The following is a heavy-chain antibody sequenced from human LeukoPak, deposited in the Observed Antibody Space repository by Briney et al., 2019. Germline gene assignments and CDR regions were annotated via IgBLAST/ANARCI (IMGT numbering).Heavy chain of an antibody. CDR2: ISSSGSTI. CDR3: ARGKNDYGDSFDY. V-gene: IGHV3-48*03. J-gene: IGHJ4*02. Sequence: PGGSLRLSCAASGFTFSSYEMNWVRQAPGKGLEGVSYISSSGSTIYYADSVKGRFTISRDNAKNSLYLQMNSLRAEDTAVYYCARGKNDYGDSFDYWGQGTLVTVSS. CDR1: GFTFSSYE. D-gene: IGHD4-17*01.